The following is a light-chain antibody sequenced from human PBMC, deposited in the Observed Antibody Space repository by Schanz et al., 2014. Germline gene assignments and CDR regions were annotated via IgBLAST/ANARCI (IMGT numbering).Light chain of an antibody. CDR3: QQYGTSPRT. CDR1: QSLTNSQ. CDR2: GVS. Sequence: EIVLTQSPGTQSLSPGDRATLSCRASQSLTNSQLAWYQQKPGQAPRLLIYGVSRMITGIPDRFNGSGSGTDFTLTISRLEPEDFAVYYCQQYGTSPRTFGQGTKVEIK. V-gene: IGKV3-20*01. J-gene: IGKJ1*01.